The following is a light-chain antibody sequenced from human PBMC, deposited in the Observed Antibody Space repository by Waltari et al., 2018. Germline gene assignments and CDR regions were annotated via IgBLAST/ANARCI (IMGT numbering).Light chain of an antibody. V-gene: IGKV1-5*03. Sequence: EIQMTQSPSTLSASVGDRVTITCRASQSVSRWLAWNQQKPGKAPNLLIYKASSLESGVPSRFSGSGSGTEFTLTISSLQPDDFATYYCQQYDNYPRTFGQGTRVEIK. CDR2: KAS. J-gene: IGKJ1*01. CDR3: QQYDNYPRT. CDR1: QSVSRW.